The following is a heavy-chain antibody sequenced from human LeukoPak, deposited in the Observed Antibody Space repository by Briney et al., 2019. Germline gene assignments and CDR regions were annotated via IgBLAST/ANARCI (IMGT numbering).Heavy chain of an antibody. V-gene: IGHV1-2*02. J-gene: IGHJ4*02. CDR1: GYTFTGYY. CDR3: ARDVGYSSSAGYFDY. CDR2: INPNSGGT. Sequence: ASVKVSCKASGYTFTGYYMHWVRQAPGQGLEWMGWINPNSGGTNYAQKFQGRVTMTRDTSISTAYMELSRLRSDDTAVYYCARDVGYSSSAGYFDYWGQGTLVTVSS. D-gene: IGHD6-6*01.